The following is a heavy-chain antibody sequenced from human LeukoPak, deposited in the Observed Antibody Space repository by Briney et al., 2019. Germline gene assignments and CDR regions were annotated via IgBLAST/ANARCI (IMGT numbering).Heavy chain of an antibody. CDR3: ARDGGNYSPQDY. V-gene: IGHV3-21*01. D-gene: IGHD1-26*01. J-gene: IGHJ4*02. Sequence: PGGSLRLSCAASGFLFSSYNMNWVRQAPGKGLEWVSSISSSSNSISYADAVEGRFTISRDNAKNTLSLQMNSLRAEDTAVYYCARDGGNYSPQDYWGQGTLVTVSS. CDR2: ISSSSNSI. CDR1: GFLFSSYN.